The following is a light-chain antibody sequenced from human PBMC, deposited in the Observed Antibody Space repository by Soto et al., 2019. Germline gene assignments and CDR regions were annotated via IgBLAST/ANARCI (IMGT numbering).Light chain of an antibody. CDR2: GAS. V-gene: IGKV3-15*01. J-gene: IGKJ1*01. CDR1: QSVDIN. CDR3: QQYRSWPRT. Sequence: EIEMTQSPATLSLAPGERVTLSCRASQSVDINLAWYQQKPGQAPRLLIYGASTRATDMSGTFSGRGSGTEFTLTISNLRPEDFAVYYCQQYRSWPRTFGQGTKVDIK.